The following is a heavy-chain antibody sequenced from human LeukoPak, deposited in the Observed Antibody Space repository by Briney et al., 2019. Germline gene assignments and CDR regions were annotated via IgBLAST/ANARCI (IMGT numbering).Heavy chain of an antibody. D-gene: IGHD5-18*01. CDR3: ARGGRDTAMVGPSHGGALFQH. J-gene: IGHJ1*01. V-gene: IGHV3-7*01. CDR1: GFTFSSYW. Sequence: PGGSLRLSCAASGFTFSSYWMSWVRQAPGKGLEWVANIKRDGSEKYYVDSVKGRFTISRDNAKNSLYLQMNSLRAEDTAVYYCARGGRDTAMVGPSHGGALFQHWGQGTLVTVSS. CDR2: IKRDGSEK.